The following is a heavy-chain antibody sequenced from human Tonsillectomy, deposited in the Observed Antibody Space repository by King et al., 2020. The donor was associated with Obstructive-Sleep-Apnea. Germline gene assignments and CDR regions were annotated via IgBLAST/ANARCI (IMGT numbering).Heavy chain of an antibody. D-gene: IGHD6-6*01. CDR3: AKIPRPGRDY. J-gene: IGHJ4*02. Sequence: VQLVESGGGLVQPGGSLRLSCAASGFTFTSYAMSWVRQAPGKGLEWVSGISGLGGSTFYTDSVKGRFTISRANSKNTLYLQMNSLRAEDTAVYYCAKIPRPGRDYWGQGTLVTVS. CDR2: ISGLGGST. V-gene: IGHV3-23*04. CDR1: GFTFTSYA.